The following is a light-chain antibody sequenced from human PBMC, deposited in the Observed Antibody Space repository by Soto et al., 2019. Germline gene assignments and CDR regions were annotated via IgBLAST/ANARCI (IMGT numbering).Light chain of an antibody. CDR2: AAS. CDR1: QTISSW. V-gene: IGKV1-5*01. CDR3: QQYKSYSAT. Sequence: DIQMTQYPSTLSRSVGDRVTITCRASQTISSWLAWYRQKPGKAPKLLIYAASTLQSGVPSRFSGSGSGTEFTLTIGSLQPDDFATYYCQQYKSYSATFGQGTKV. J-gene: IGKJ1*01.